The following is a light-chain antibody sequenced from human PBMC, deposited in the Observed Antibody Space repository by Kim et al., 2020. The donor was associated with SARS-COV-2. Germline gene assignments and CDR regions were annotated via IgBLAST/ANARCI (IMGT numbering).Light chain of an antibody. CDR2: GAS. CDR1: QTISSSY. Sequence: SAGERATLSCRAGQTISSSYLAWYQQKPGQAPRLLIYGASNRATDIPVRFSGSGSGTDFTLTITRLESEDFAVYYCQQYGSSPWTFGQGTKVDIK. V-gene: IGKV3-20*01. J-gene: IGKJ1*01. CDR3: QQYGSSPWT.